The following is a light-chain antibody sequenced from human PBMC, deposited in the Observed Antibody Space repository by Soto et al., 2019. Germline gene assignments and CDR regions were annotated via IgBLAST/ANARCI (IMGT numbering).Light chain of an antibody. V-gene: IGKV3-15*01. Sequence: EIVLTHSPATLSLSPCERATLSFSASQSVSSTYLAWYQQKPGQAPRLLIYGASTRATGIPARFSGSGSGTEFTLTISSLQSEDFAVYYCQQYNNWPPWTFGQGTKVDI. CDR1: QSVSSTY. CDR3: QQYNNWPPWT. J-gene: IGKJ1*01. CDR2: GAS.